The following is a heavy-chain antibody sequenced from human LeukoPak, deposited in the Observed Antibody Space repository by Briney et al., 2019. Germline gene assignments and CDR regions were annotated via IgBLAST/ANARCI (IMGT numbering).Heavy chain of an antibody. D-gene: IGHD3-22*01. V-gene: IGHV1-69*05. J-gene: IGHJ3*02. CDR2: IIPIFGTA. CDR1: GGTFSSYA. CDR3: ARELAYYDSNGYQIMGTSIWFGAFDI. Sequence: ASLKVSCKASGGTFSSYAISWVRQAPGQGLEWMGGIIPIFGTANYAQKFKGRVTITTDESTSTAYMELSSLRSEDTAVYYCARELAYYDSNGYQIMGTSIWFGAFDIWGQGTMVTVSS.